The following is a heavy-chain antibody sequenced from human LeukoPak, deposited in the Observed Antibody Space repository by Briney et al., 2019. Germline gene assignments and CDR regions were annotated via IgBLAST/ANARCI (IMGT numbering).Heavy chain of an antibody. CDR2: ISSSSSYI. CDR3: ARDRGYSYVPALGGDGYFDY. D-gene: IGHD5-18*01. CDR1: GFTFSSYS. J-gene: IGHJ4*02. Sequence: GGSLRLSCAASGFTFSSYSMNWVRQAPGKGLEWVSCISSSSSYIYYADSVKGRFTISRDNAKNSLHLQMNSLRAEDTAVYYCARDRGYSYVPALGGDGYFDYWGQGTLVTVSS. V-gene: IGHV3-21*01.